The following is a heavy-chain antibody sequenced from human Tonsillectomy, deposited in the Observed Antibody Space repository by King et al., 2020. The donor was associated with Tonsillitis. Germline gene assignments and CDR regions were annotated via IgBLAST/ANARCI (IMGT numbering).Heavy chain of an antibody. D-gene: IGHD3-22*01. V-gene: IGHV3-23*04. J-gene: IGHJ4*02. Sequence: VQLVESGGGLVQPGGSLRLSCAASGFAFRTSAMSWVGQAPGKGLEWVSAISGSGGSTYYADSVKGRFTISRDNSKNTLYLQMNSLRAEDTAIYYCAKPNYDSSGYYYAYWGQGTLVTVSS. CDR3: AKPNYDSSGYYYAY. CDR1: GFAFRTSA. CDR2: ISGSGGST.